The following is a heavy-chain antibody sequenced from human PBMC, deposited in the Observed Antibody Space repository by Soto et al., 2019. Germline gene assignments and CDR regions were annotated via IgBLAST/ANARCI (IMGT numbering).Heavy chain of an antibody. Sequence: SETLSLTCAVYGGSFSGYYWSWIRQPPGKGLEWIGEINHSGSTNYNPSLKSRVTISVDTSKNQFSLKLSSVTAADTAVYYCARGRSSGYQNWFDPWGQGTLVTVSS. CDR3: ARGRSSGYQNWFDP. CDR2: INHSGST. V-gene: IGHV4-34*01. CDR1: GGSFSGYY. D-gene: IGHD3-22*01. J-gene: IGHJ5*02.